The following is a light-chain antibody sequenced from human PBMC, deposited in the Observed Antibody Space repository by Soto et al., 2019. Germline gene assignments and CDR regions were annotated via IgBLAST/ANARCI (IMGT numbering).Light chain of an antibody. CDR2: LGS. CDR1: QXLLHSNGYNY. J-gene: IGKJ1*01. CDR3: MQALQTWT. V-gene: IGKV2-28*01. Sequence: DIVMTQSPLSLPVTPAEPASISXXSSQXLLHSNGYNYLDWYLQKPGQSPXXLIYLGSNRASGVPDRFSGSASGTDFTLKISRVEAEDVGVYYCMQALQTWTFGQGTKVDIK.